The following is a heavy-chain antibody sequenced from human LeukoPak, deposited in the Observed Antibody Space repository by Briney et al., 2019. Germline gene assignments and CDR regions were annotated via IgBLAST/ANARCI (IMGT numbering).Heavy chain of an antibody. Sequence: GGSLRLSCAASGFTVSSNYMNWVRQAPGKGLEWVSVIYSGGSTYYADSVKGRFTISRDSSKNTLYLQMNTLRAEDTAVYYCAKAHQIYSSGWYGDYFDYWGQGTLVTVSS. V-gene: IGHV3-53*01. J-gene: IGHJ4*02. CDR1: GFTVSSNY. CDR2: IYSGGST. CDR3: AKAHQIYSSGWYGDYFDY. D-gene: IGHD6-19*01.